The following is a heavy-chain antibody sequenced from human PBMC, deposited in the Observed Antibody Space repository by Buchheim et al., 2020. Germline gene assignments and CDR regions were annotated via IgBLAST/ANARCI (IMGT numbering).Heavy chain of an antibody. V-gene: IGHV4-39*01. CDR2: IYYSGST. J-gene: IGHJ4*02. Sequence: QLQLQESGPGLVKPSETLSLTCTVSGGSISSSSYYWGWIRQPPGKGLEWIGSIYYSGSTYYNPSLKSRVTISVDKSKNQFSLKLSSVTAADTAVYYCASDVTSCSGGSCYYPPSWGQGTL. CDR3: ASDVTSCSGGSCYYPPS. D-gene: IGHD2-15*01. CDR1: GGSISSSSYY.